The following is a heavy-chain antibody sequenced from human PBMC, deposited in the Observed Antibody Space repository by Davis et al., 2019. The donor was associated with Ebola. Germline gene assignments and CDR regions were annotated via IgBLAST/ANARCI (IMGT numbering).Heavy chain of an antibody. D-gene: IGHD6-13*01. CDR2: IKQDGSEK. CDR3: ARGFLEMGSSWYAFDI. J-gene: IGHJ3*02. Sequence: PGGSLRLSCAASGFTFSSYWMSWVRQAPGKGLKWVANIKQDGSEKYYVDSVKGRFTISRDNAKNSLYLQMNSLRAEDTALYYCARGFLEMGSSWYAFDIWGQGTMVTVSS. CDR1: GFTFSSYW. V-gene: IGHV3-7*03.